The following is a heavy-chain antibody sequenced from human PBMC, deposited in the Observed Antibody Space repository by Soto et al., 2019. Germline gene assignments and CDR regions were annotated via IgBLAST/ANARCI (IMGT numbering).Heavy chain of an antibody. Sequence: QVQLQESGPGLVKPSQTLSLTCTVSGGSINSGGYYWSWIRQHPGKGLEWIGYIYYNGSTYYNPSLKSRVAISLDTSKNQFSLELTSVTAADTAVYYCARWGIAAAGTHRGYWLDPWGQGTLVTVSS. CDR3: ARWGIAAAGTHRGYWLDP. CDR1: GGSINSGGYY. D-gene: IGHD6-13*01. V-gene: IGHV4-31*03. CDR2: IYYNGST. J-gene: IGHJ5*02.